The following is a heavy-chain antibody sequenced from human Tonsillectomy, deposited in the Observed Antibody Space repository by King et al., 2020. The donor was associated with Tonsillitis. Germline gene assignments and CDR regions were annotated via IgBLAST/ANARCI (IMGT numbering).Heavy chain of an antibody. J-gene: IGHJ4*02. CDR1: GYRFTSFW. Sequence: QLVQSGAEVKKPGESLKISCKGSGYRFTSFWIGWVRQMPGKGLEWMGIIYPGDSDTRYSPSFEGQVTISVDKSNSTAYLQWSSLKASDTAIYYCAGMFYFESGGYPWDYWGQGTLVTVSS. D-gene: IGHD3-22*01. V-gene: IGHV5-51*01. CDR3: AGMFYFESGGYPWDY. CDR2: IYPGDSDT.